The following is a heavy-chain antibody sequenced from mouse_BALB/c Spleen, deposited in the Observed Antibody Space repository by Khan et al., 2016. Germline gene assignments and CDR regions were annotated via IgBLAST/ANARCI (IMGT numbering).Heavy chain of an antibody. D-gene: IGHD3-1*01. CDR2: IRNKANGYTT. CDR3: ARGGGASGYAMDC. Sequence: EVELVESGGGLVQPGGSLRLTCATSGFTFTDYYMSWVRQPPGKALEWLGFIRNKANGYTTEYSASVKGRFTISRDNSQSILYLQMNTLRAEDSASYYCARGGGASGYAMDCGGQGTSVTVSS. CDR1: GFTFTDYY. V-gene: IGHV7-3*02. J-gene: IGHJ4*01.